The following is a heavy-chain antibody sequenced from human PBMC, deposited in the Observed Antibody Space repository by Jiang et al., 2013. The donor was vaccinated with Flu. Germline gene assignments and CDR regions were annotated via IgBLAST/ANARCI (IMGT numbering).Heavy chain of an antibody. D-gene: IGHD3-16*02. Sequence: TNYAQKFQGRVTMTRDTSISTAYMELSRLRSDDTAVYYCARDNYDYIWGSYRSFAFDIWGQGTMVTVSS. V-gene: IGHV1-2*02. CDR3: ARDNYDYIWGSYRSFAFDI. CDR2: T. J-gene: IGHJ3*02.